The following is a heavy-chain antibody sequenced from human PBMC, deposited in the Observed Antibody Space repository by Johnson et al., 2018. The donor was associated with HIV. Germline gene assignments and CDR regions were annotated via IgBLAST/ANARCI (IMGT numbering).Heavy chain of an antibody. D-gene: IGHD3-22*01. CDR3: AREGYYASSGYYGAFDM. CDR2: LYSGGSR. CDR1: GFTVSSSY. Sequence: VQLVESGGGLVQPGGSLRLSCAASGFTVSSSYMSWVRQAPGKGLEWVSVLYSGGSRYYADSVKGRFIISRDNSKNTLYLQLNSLRPEDTAVYYCAREGYYASSGYYGAFDMWGQGTIVTVSS. J-gene: IGHJ3*02. V-gene: IGHV3-66*02.